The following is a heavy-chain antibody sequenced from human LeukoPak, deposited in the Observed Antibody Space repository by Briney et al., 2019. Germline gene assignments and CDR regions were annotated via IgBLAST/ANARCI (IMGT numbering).Heavy chain of an antibody. V-gene: IGHV1-3*01. D-gene: IGHD2-2*01. J-gene: IGHJ6*02. CDR1: EYTFSSYS. CDR3: ARGSCSSTSCFMDV. Sequence: GASVTVSCKASEYTFSSYSIHWVRQAPGQRLEWMGWINAGKGNTKYSQKLQGRVTITGDTSASTDYMELSSLRSEDTAVYYCARGSCSSTSCFMDVWGQGTTVTVSS. CDR2: INAGKGNT.